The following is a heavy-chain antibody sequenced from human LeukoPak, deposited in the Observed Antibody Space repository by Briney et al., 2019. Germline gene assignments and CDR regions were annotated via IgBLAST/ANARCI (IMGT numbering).Heavy chain of an antibody. CDR3: AGPLEGYTSKHPD. V-gene: IGHV1-69*13. J-gene: IGHJ4*02. D-gene: IGHD5-12*01. CDR2: IIPILCTA. Sequence: SVNVNCKACGRLFSSFAISWVRHAPRQGLEWMGGIIPILCTANYAQKFQGRVTITADESTSTAYMELSSLRSEDTAVYYCAGPLEGYTSKHPDWGQGTMVTVTS. CDR1: GRLFSSFA.